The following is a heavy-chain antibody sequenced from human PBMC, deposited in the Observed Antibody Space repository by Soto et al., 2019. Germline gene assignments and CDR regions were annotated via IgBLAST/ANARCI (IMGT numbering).Heavy chain of an antibody. D-gene: IGHD2-15*01. CDR1: GGSISISSYY. Sequence: SDTLSLTCTVSGGSISISSYYWGWILHPPGKGLEWIGSIYYSGSTYYNPSLKSRVTISVDTSKNQFSLKLSSVTAADTAVYYCARTAAHSRMYCSGGSCSFDYWGQGTLVTVSS. J-gene: IGHJ4*02. CDR3: ARTAAHSRMYCSGGSCSFDY. V-gene: IGHV4-39*01. CDR2: IYYSGST.